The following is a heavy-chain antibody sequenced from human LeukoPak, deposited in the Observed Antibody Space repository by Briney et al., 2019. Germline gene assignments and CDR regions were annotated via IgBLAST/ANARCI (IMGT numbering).Heavy chain of an antibody. CDR1: GGTFSSYA. J-gene: IGHJ5*02. CDR2: IIPIFGTA. Sequence: SVKVPCKASGGTFSSYAISWVRQAPGQGLEWMGGIIPIFGTANYAQKFQGRVTITADESTSTAYMELSSLRSEDTAVYYCARVSAEVSHYYDSSGYYRTWGQGTLVTVSS. V-gene: IGHV1-69*13. CDR3: ARVSAEVSHYYDSSGYYRT. D-gene: IGHD3-22*01.